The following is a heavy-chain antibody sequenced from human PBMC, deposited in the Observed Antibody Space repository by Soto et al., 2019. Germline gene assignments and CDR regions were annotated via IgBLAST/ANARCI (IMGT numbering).Heavy chain of an antibody. V-gene: IGHV4-59*01. J-gene: IGHJ4*02. Sequence: NPSETLSLTCTVSSASFSKYYWSWIRQPPGKGLEWIGYIYFNGNTNYNPSLKRRVTISIDASKKQISLNLTSETDADTAVYYCASVTFGGVVLAHWGQGTLVTVSS. CDR2: IYFNGNT. CDR3: ASVTFGGVVLAH. D-gene: IGHD3-16*01. CDR1: SASFSKYY.